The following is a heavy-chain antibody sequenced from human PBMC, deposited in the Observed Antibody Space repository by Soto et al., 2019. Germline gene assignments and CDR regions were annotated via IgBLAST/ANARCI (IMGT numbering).Heavy chain of an antibody. CDR3: ALWRPYYYYGMDV. CDR2: ISAYNGNT. CDR1: GYTFTGYG. Sequence: APVKVSCKASGYTFTGYGISWVRQAPGQGLEWMGWISAYNGNTNYAQKLQGRVTMTTDTSTSTAYMELRSLRSEDTAVYYCALWRPYYYYGMDVWRQGSTVTVTS. D-gene: IGHD3-10*01. J-gene: IGHJ6*02. V-gene: IGHV1-18*04.